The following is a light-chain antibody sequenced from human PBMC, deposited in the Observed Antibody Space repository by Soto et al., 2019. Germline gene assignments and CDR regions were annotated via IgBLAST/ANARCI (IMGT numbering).Light chain of an antibody. V-gene: IGKV3-15*01. CDR3: HQYNNFWT. Sequence: EIVVTQSPATLSVSPGERVTLSCRASQSVSSRLAWHHQKPGQSPRLLIYGASTRATGIPARFSGSGSGTEFTLTISSLQSEDFGLYYCHQYNNFWTFGQGTKVDIK. J-gene: IGKJ1*01. CDR1: QSVSSR. CDR2: GAS.